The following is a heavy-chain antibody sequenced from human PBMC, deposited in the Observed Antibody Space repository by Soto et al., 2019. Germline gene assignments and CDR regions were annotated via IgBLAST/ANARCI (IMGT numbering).Heavy chain of an antibody. Sequence: GGSLRLSCAASGFTFSSYAMHWVRRAPGKGLEWVAVISYDGSNKYYADSVKGRFTISRDNSKNTLYLQMNSLRAEDTAVYYCARCLSAPVVLPAAIWRDLDYWGQGTMVTVSS. CDR1: GFTFSSYA. CDR3: ARCLSAPVVLPAAIWRDLDY. J-gene: IGHJ4*02. CDR2: ISYDGSNK. V-gene: IGHV3-30-3*01. D-gene: IGHD2-2*02.